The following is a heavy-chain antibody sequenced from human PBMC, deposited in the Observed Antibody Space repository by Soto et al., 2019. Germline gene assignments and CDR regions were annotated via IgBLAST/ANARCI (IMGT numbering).Heavy chain of an antibody. J-gene: IGHJ4*02. CDR1: GGSFSGYY. CDR3: ARGDEFRLENHFDY. V-gene: IGHV4-34*01. CDR2: INHSGST. D-gene: IGHD1-1*01. Sequence: QVQLQQWGAGLLKPSETLSLTCAVYGGSFSGYYWSWIRQPPGKGLELIGEINHSGSTHYKPSLKSRVTISVDTSKNQFSLKLSSVTAADTAVYYCARGDEFRLENHFDYWGQGTLVTVSS.